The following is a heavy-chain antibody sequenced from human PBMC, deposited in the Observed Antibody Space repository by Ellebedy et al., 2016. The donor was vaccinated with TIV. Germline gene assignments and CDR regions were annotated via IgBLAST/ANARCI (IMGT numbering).Heavy chain of an antibody. V-gene: IGHV1-18*01. Sequence: ASVKVSXXPSGYTFSAYGISWVRQAPGQGLEWMGWISTYNGNTDYAQKFQGRVTLTTDTSANIAYLELRGLRSDDTAVYYCARHKNMLRGVTILPSWFDPWGQGTLVTVSS. J-gene: IGHJ5*02. D-gene: IGHD3-10*01. CDR3: ARHKNMLRGVTILPSWFDP. CDR2: ISTYNGNT. CDR1: GYTFSAYG.